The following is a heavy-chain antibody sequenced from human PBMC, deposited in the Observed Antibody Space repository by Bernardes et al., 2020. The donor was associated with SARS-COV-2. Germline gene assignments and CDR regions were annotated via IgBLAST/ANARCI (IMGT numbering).Heavy chain of an antibody. CDR2: ISSSSTTV. D-gene: IGHD2-21*01. CDR3: ARVSRVRIELFHYQREIDY. Sequence: GYLRLCCSASGFTFSDYSINWVRQAPGKGLEWVSYISSSSTTVYYADSVRGRFTISRDNAKNSLYLQMNSLRAEDTALYYCARVSRVRIELFHYQREIDYWGQGTLVTVSS. V-gene: IGHV3-48*01. CDR1: GFTFSDYS. J-gene: IGHJ4*02.